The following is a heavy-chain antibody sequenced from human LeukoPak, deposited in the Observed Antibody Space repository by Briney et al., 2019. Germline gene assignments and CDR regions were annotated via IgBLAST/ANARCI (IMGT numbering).Heavy chain of an antibody. CDR3: ARIAVAGIPYYYYYMDV. D-gene: IGHD6-19*01. CDR2: IYHSGST. CDR1: GFTFDDYG. V-gene: IGHV4-59*01. J-gene: IGHJ6*03. Sequence: GSLRLSCAASGFTFDDYGMSWVRQAPGKGLEWIGYIYHSGSTNYNPSLKSRVTISVDTSKNQFSLKLSSVTAADTAVYYCARIAVAGIPYYYYYMDVWGKGTTVTVSS.